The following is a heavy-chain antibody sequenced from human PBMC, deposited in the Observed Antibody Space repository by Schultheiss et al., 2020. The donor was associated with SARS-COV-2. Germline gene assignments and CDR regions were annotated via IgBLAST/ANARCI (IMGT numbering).Heavy chain of an antibody. Sequence: SQTLSLTCAVSGASFTTYYWNWIRQPPGKGLEWIGEINHSGRTNYNPSLKSRVTISVDTSKNQFSLKLSSVTAADTAVYYCARDRGYGDYSVYFDYWGQGTLVTVSS. J-gene: IGHJ4*02. V-gene: IGHV4-34*01. D-gene: IGHD4-17*01. CDR3: ARDRGYGDYSVYFDY. CDR2: INHSGRT. CDR1: GASFTTYY.